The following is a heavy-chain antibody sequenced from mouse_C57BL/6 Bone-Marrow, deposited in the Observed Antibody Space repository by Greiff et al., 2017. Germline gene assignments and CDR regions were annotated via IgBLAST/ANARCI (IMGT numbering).Heavy chain of an antibody. D-gene: IGHD2-3*01. J-gene: IGHJ4*01. CDR1: GYTFTDYY. CDR3: ARWRWLLPHYYAMDD. CDR2: IFPGSGST. V-gene: IGHV1-75*01. Sequence: QVQLQQSGPELVKPGASVKISCKASGYTFTDYYINWVKQRPGQGLEWIGWIFPGSGSTYYNEKFKGKATLTVDKSSRTAYMLLSSLTSEDSAVYFCARWRWLLPHYYAMDDWGKGTSVTVSS.